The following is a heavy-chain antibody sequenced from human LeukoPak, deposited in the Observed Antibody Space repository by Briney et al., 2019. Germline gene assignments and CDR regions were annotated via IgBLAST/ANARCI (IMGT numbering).Heavy chain of an antibody. D-gene: IGHD3-22*01. J-gene: IGHJ3*01. V-gene: IGHV3-23*01. Sequence: GGSLRLSCAASGFTFSNYAMSWVRQAPGKGLEWVSAISGRAGSPYYADSVKGRFTISRDNSKNTLYLQMNSLRAEDTAVYYCAKGGRWDYYDRSHWGQGTMVTVSP. CDR2: ISGRAGSP. CDR3: AKGGRWDYYDRSH. CDR1: GFTFSNYA.